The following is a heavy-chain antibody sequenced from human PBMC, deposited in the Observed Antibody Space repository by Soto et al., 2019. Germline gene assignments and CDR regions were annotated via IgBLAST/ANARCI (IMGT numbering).Heavy chain of an antibody. CDR1: GGSIISGGCY. J-gene: IGHJ4*02. Sequence: SETLSVTCTVSGGSIISGGCYWSWIHQHPGKGLEWIGYIYYSGSTYYNPSLKSRVTISVDTSKNQFSLKLSSVTAADTAVYYCGRITRYCISTSCPDYWGQGTLVTVSS. V-gene: IGHV4-31*03. CDR3: GRITRYCISTSCPDY. CDR2: IYYSGST. D-gene: IGHD2-2*01.